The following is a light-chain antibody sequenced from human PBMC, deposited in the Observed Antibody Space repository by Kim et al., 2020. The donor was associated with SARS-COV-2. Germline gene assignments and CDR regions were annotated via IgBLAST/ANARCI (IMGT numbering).Light chain of an antibody. J-gene: IGKJ5*01. CDR3: QQYNNRPPIT. CDR2: GAS. CDR1: HRASSI. V-gene: IGKV3-15*01. Sequence: SPVERAAHSNSAGHRASSIFAWYQQKPGEAPRRLIYGASTRATGSPPRFSGGGSGTEVTLTIISLQSEDFAVYYCQQYNNRPPITFGQGTRLEIK.